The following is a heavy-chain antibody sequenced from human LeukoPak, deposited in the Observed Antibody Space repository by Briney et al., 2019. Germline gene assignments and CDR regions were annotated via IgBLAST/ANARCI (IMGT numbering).Heavy chain of an antibody. CDR2: ISGGADST. CDR1: GFSFSSCA. D-gene: IGHD5-12*01. Sequence: PGGSLRLSCAASGFSFSSCAMGWVRQAPGKGPDWVSSISGGADSTYYADSVKGRFTISRDNSKNTLYLQINSLRVEDTAIYYCVKAREYSGHYPVGDYWGQGALVTVSS. J-gene: IGHJ4*02. CDR3: VKAREYSGHYPVGDY. V-gene: IGHV3-23*01.